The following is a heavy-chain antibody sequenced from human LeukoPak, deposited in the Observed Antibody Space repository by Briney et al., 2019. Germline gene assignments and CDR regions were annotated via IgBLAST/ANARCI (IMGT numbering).Heavy chain of an antibody. D-gene: IGHD2-2*01. V-gene: IGHV1-69*13. CDR2: IIPIFGTA. J-gene: IGHJ6*02. CDR3: ARHSPYSLPAAMAHYYYYYGMDV. Sequence: SVKVSCKASGGTFSSYAISWVRQAPGQGLEWMGGIIPIFGTANYAQKFQGRVTITADESTSTAYMELSSLRSEDTAVYYCARHSPYSLPAAMAHYYYYYGMDVWGQGTTVTVSS. CDR1: GGTFSSYA.